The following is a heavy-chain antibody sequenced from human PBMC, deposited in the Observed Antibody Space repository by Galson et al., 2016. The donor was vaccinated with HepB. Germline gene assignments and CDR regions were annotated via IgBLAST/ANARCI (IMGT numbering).Heavy chain of an antibody. CDR2: ISYDGANK. J-gene: IGHJ4*02. Sequence: SLRLSCAASGFTFTTFAMHWVRQAPGKGLEWVAVISYDGANKYYTDSVKGRFTISRDNSKSPLYLQMNSLRPEDTAVYYCAIDPSFYCIGGGCSVTFDSWGQGTLVTVSS. D-gene: IGHD2-15*01. CDR3: AIDPSFYCIGGGCSVTFDS. CDR1: GFTFTTFA. V-gene: IGHV3-30*04.